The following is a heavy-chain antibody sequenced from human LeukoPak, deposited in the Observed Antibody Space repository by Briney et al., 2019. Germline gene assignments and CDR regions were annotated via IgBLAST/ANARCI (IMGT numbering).Heavy chain of an antibody. Sequence: GGSLRLSCAASGFAVSTHFMSWVRQAPGKRLEWVSVIYADGSTYYADSVKGRFTISRDNSKNTLYLQMNSLRAEDTAVYYCARSGAGWFDYWGQGTLITVSS. CDR2: IYADGST. CDR1: GFAVSTHF. D-gene: IGHD6-19*01. J-gene: IGHJ4*02. V-gene: IGHV3-53*01. CDR3: ARSGAGWFDY.